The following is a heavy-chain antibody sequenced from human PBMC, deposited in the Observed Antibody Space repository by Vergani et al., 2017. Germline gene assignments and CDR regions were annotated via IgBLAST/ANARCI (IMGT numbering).Heavy chain of an antibody. J-gene: IGHJ6*02. CDR1: GYTFTSYG. CDR3: ARDVAVAGNGGFSQYYYYGMDV. CDR2: ISAYNGNT. V-gene: IGHV1-18*01. Sequence: QVQLVQSGAEVKKPGASVKVSCKASGYTFTSYGISWVRQAPGQGLEWMGWISAYNGNTNYAQKLQGRVTMTTDTSTSTAYMELRSLRSDDTAVYYCARDVAVAGNGGFSQYYYYGMDVWGQGTTVTVSS. D-gene: IGHD6-19*01.